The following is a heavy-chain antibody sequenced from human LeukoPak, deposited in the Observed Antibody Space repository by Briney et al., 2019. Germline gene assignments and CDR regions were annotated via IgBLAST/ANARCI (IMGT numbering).Heavy chain of an antibody. V-gene: IGHV3-30*18. CDR2: ISYDGRNK. D-gene: IGHD6-13*01. CDR1: GFTFSSYA. CDR3: AKDRWHQLVSYPHHY. J-gene: IGHJ4*02. Sequence: GGSLRLSCAASGFTFSSYAMHWVRQAPGKGRGWGAVISYDGRNKYYAESVKGRITISRDNSKNTLYLQMNSLRAEDTAVYYCAKDRWHQLVSYPHHYWGQGTLVSVSS.